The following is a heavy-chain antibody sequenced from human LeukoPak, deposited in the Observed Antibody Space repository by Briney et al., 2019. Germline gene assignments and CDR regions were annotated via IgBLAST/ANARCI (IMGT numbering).Heavy chain of an antibody. J-gene: IGHJ6*03. Sequence: PSETLSLTCTVSGGSISSGSYYWSWIRQPAGKGLEWIGRIYTSGSTNYNPSLKSRVTISVDTPKNQFSLKLSSVTAADTAVYYCARDLGGDYYYYMDVWGKGTTVTVSS. V-gene: IGHV4-61*02. CDR2: IYTSGST. CDR3: ARDLGGDYYYYMDV. CDR1: GGSISSGSYY.